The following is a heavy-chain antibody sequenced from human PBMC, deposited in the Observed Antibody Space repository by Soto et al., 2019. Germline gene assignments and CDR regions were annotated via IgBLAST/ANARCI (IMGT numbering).Heavy chain of an antibody. Sequence: PSETLSLTCTVSGGSISSSSYYWGWIRQPPGKGLEWIGSIYYSGSTYYNPSLKSRVTISVDTSKNQFSLKLSSVTAADTAVYYCARDQYDFWSGYRRDPYYYYYYMDVWGKGTTVTVSS. J-gene: IGHJ6*03. D-gene: IGHD3-3*01. CDR3: ARDQYDFWSGYRRDPYYYYYYMDV. V-gene: IGHV4-39*07. CDR2: IYYSGST. CDR1: GGSISSSSYY.